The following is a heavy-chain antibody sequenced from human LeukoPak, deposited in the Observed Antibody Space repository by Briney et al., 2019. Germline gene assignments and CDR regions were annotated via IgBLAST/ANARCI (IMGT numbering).Heavy chain of an antibody. CDR3: ARPRKRTTTVTTRFNWFDP. J-gene: IGHJ5*02. CDR1: GGSFSGYY. D-gene: IGHD4-17*01. V-gene: IGHV4-34*01. Sequence: SDTLSLTCAVYGGSFSGYYWSWIRQPPGKGREWMGEINHSGSTNYNPSLKSRVTISVDTSKNQLSLKLSSVTASESAGDCCARPRKRTTTVTTRFNWFDPWGQGTLVTVSS. CDR2: INHSGST.